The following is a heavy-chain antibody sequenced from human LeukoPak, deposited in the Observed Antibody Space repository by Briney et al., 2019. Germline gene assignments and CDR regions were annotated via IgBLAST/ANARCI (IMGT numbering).Heavy chain of an antibody. CDR3: ARYSYGRTSSWFDP. CDR1: GGSISSYY. V-gene: IGHV4-59*01. D-gene: IGHD5-18*01. Sequence: SETLSLTCTVSGGSISSYYWSWIRQPPGKGLEWIGYIYYSGSTNYNPSLKSRVTISVDTSKNQFSLKLSSVTAADTAVYYCARYSYGRTSSWFDPWGQGTLVTVSS. CDR2: IYYSGST. J-gene: IGHJ5*02.